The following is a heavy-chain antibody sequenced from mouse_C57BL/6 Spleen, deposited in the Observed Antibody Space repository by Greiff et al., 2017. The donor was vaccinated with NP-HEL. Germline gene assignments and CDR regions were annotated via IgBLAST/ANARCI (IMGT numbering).Heavy chain of an antibody. V-gene: IGHV1-54*01. CDR2: INPGSGGT. J-gene: IGHJ4*01. CDR3: ARRGRYAMDY. CDR1: GYAFTNYL. Sequence: QVQLKQSGAELVRPGTSVKVSCKASGYAFTNYLIEWVKQRPGQGLEWIGVINPGSGGTNYNEKFKGKATLTADKSSSTAYMQLSSLTSEDSAVCFCARRGRYAMDYWGQGTSVTVSS.